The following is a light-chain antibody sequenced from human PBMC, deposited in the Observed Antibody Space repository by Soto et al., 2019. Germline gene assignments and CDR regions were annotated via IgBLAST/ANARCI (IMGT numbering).Light chain of an antibody. J-gene: IGKJ5*01. V-gene: IGKV3-11*01. CDR2: DTY. Sequence: SVLPQSPSTLSLSPGERSSLACISSQSVSTYLAWYQQKVGQAPRLLIYDTYNRATGIPARFSGSGSGTDFTLTISSLEPEDFAVYYCQQRSNWPPITFGQGTRLAIK. CDR3: QQRSNWPPIT. CDR1: QSVSTY.